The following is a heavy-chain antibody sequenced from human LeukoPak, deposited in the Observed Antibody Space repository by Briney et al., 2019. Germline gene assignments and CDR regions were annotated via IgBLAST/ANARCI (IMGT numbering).Heavy chain of an antibody. D-gene: IGHD1-26*01. Sequence: SETLSLTCAVYGGSLRGYSWTWIRQSPGKGLQWIGEINHSGSTNYNQSLKSRVTISVDTSKNQFSLKVASMAAADTSVYLCARHGGGSYKRAGSYMDVWGKGTTVTVSS. V-gene: IGHV4-34*01. CDR2: INHSGST. J-gene: IGHJ6*03. CDR3: ARHGGGSYKRAGSYMDV. CDR1: GGSLRGYS.